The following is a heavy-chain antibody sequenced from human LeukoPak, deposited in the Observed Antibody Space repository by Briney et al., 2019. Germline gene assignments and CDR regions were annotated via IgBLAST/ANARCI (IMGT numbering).Heavy chain of an antibody. Sequence: GGSLRLSCTASGFAFSNYYMSWIRQAPGKGLEWVSYISTSSTYTNYADSMKGRFTISRDNAKNSLYLQMNSLRAEDTAVYFCARGGSSGRFDYWGQGTLVTVSS. J-gene: IGHJ4*02. V-gene: IGHV3-11*06. D-gene: IGHD6-19*01. CDR1: GFAFSNYY. CDR2: ISTSSTYT. CDR3: ARGGSSGRFDY.